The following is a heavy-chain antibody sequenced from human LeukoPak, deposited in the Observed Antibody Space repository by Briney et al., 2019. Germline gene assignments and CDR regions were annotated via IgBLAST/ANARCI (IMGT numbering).Heavy chain of an antibody. V-gene: IGHV3-11*06. CDR3: AREGIGAADAFDI. J-gene: IGHJ3*02. D-gene: IGHD6-25*01. Sequence: GGSLRLSCAASRFTFSDHYMGWIRQAPGKGLEWVSSISSGSIYIEYADSVKGRFTVSRDNAEKSLYLQMNSLGAEDTAVYYCAREGIGAADAFDIWGQGTMVTVSS. CDR2: ISSGSIYI. CDR1: RFTFSDHY.